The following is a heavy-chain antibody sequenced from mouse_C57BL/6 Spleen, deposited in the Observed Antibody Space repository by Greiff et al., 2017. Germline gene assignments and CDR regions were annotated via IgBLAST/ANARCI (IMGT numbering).Heavy chain of an antibody. CDR1: GFTFSDYG. CDR3: ARNYDHYYAMDY. J-gene: IGHJ4*01. D-gene: IGHD2-4*01. V-gene: IGHV5-17*01. CDR2: ISSGSSTI. Sequence: DVMLVESGGGLVKPGGSLKLSCAASGFTFSDYGMHWVRQAPEKGLEWVAYISSGSSTIYYADTVKGRFTISRDNAKNTLFLQMTSLRSEDTAMYYCARNYDHYYAMDYWGQGTSVTVSS.